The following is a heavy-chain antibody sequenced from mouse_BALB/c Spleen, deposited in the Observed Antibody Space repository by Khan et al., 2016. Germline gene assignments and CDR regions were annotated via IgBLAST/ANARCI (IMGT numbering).Heavy chain of an antibody. CDR3: ARFYDDYYGAMDY. CDR2: INPNNGVT. J-gene: IGHJ4*01. D-gene: IGHD2-3*01. V-gene: IGHV1-18*01. CDR1: GYTFTDYN. Sequence: VRLQQSGPELVKPGASVKIPCKASGYTFTDYNMDWVKQSHGKSLEWIGDINPNNGVTVYNQRFKGKATLTVDKSSSTAYMELRSLTSDDTAVYYCARFYDDYYGAMDYWGQGTSVTVSS.